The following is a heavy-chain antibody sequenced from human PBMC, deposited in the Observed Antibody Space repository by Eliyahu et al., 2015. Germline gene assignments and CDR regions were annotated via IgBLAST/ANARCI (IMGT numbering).Heavy chain of an antibody. J-gene: IGHJ4*02. Sequence: EVQLVETGGGLIQPGGSLRLSCAASGFTVSSNYMSWVRQAPGKGLEWVSVIYSGGSTYYADSVKGRFTISRDNSKNTLYLQMNSLRVEDTAVYYCARAKRFCGWYDWGQGTLVTVSS. D-gene: IGHD6-19*01. CDR2: IYSGGST. CDR3: ARAKRFCGWYD. CDR1: GFTVSSNY. V-gene: IGHV3-53*02.